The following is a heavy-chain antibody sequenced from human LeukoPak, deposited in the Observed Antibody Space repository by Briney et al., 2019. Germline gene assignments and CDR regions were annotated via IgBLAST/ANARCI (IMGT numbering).Heavy chain of an antibody. V-gene: IGHV3-23*01. J-gene: IGHJ5*02. CDR1: GFTFSSYA. CDR3: ARATVRYNWFDP. Sequence: PGRSLRLSCAASGFTFSSYAMHWVRQAPGKGPEWVSSISASGGNTDYADSVKGRFTISRDNSKNTLYLQMNSLRAEDTAVYYCARATVRYNWFDPWGQGTLVTVSS. D-gene: IGHD4-17*01. CDR2: ISASGGNT.